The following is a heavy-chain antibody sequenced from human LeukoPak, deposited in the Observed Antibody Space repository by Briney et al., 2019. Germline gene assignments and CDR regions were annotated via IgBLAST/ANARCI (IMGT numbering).Heavy chain of an antibody. Sequence: GGSLRVSCAASGFPFNAYWMTWVRQAPGKGLEWVANIRQDGDTKCYVDSVKGRFTISRDNAMNSLYLQMNSLRAEDTAIDYCARSLPYGTTWYGRSDFWGQGTLVTVSS. CDR1: GFPFNAYW. D-gene: IGHD6-13*01. V-gene: IGHV3-7*03. CDR2: IRQDGDTK. J-gene: IGHJ4*02. CDR3: ARSLPYGTTWYGRSDF.